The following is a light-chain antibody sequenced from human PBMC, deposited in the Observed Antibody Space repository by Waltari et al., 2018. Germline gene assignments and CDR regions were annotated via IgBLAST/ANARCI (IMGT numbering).Light chain of an antibody. CDR3: TTYDDNLRRWV. Sequence: QSVLTQPPSASGTPGQGVTITCSGRFPNISVNFRHWYQHPPGTAPKPLFYRNTQRPSGVPDRFSGSKSGTSASLAISGLRSEDEADYYCTTYDDNLRRWVFGGGTKVTVL. CDR2: RNT. CDR1: FPNISVNF. V-gene: IGLV1-47*01. J-gene: IGLJ3*02.